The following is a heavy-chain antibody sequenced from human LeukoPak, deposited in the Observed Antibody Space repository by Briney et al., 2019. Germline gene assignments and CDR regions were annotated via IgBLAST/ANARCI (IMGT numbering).Heavy chain of an antibody. CDR2: IKSKTDGGTT. D-gene: IGHD4-23*01. V-gene: IGHV3-15*01. CDR3: AKDLATVVTSYFDY. Sequence: GGSLRLSCAASGIAFSKDWMNWVRQAPGKGLEWVGRIKSKTDGGTTDYAAPVKGRFTISRDDSKNTLYLQMDSLKTEDTAVYYCAKDLATVVTSYFDYWGQGTLVTVSS. CDR1: GIAFSKDW. J-gene: IGHJ4*02.